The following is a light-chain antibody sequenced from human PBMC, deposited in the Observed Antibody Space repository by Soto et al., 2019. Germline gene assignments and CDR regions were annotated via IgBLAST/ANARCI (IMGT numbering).Light chain of an antibody. CDR2: DAS. V-gene: IGKV1-5*01. CDR1: QSISSW. Sequence: DIQMTQSPSTLSASVGDRVTITCRDSQSISSWLAWYQQKPGKAPKLLIYDASSLESGVPSRFSGSGSGTDFTLTISRLEPEDFAVYYCQQYDSSWTFGQGTKVDIK. CDR3: QQYDSSWT. J-gene: IGKJ1*01.